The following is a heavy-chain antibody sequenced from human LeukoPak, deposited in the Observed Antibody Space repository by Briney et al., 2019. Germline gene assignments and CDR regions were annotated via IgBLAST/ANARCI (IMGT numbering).Heavy chain of an antibody. CDR1: GFTFSAYG. V-gene: IGHV3-33*05. J-gene: IGHJ4*02. CDR2: IKYDGSKT. D-gene: IGHD3-22*01. CDR3: ARDADTSGHSSHFDY. Sequence: GGSLRLSCAASGFTFSAYGMHRVRQAPGKGLEWVAAIKYDGSKTYYGDSVKGRLSISRDNSKNMLSLQMNSLRAEDTAVYHCARDADTSGHSSHFDYWGQGTLVTVSS.